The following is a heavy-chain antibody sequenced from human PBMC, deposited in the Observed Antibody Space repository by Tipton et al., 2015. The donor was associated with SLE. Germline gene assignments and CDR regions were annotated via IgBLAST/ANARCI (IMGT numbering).Heavy chain of an antibody. CDR2: IYYSGSI. Sequence: TLSLTCAVYGGSFSGYYWSWIRQPPGKGLEWIGYIYYSGSINYNPSLKSRVTISVDTSKNQFSLKLSSVTAADTAVYYCARGVEYWGQGTLVTVSS. J-gene: IGHJ4*02. CDR1: GGSFSGYY. CDR3: ARGVEY. V-gene: IGHV4-59*01.